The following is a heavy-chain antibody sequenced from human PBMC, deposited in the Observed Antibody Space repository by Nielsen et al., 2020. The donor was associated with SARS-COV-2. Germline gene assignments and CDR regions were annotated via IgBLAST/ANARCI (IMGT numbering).Heavy chain of an antibody. D-gene: IGHD1-26*01. CDR2: ISWNSGSI. CDR3: APLGDLWSAIDY. CDR1: GFPLDDYA. V-gene: IGHV3-9*01. Sequence: SPKISCAASGFPLDDYAMHRVRQAPGKGLEWVLGISWNSGSIGYADPVKGRFTISRDNAKNSLYLQMNSLRAEDTALYYCAPLGDLWSAIDYWGQGTLVTVSS. J-gene: IGHJ4*02.